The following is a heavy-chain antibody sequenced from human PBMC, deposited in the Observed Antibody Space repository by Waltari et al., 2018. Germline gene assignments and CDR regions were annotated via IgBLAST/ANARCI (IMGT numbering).Heavy chain of an antibody. J-gene: IGHJ3*01. V-gene: IGHV4-39*01. D-gene: IGHD5-12*01. CDR2: VSYSGTT. CDR1: GVSITSNSHY. CDR3: ATYIGASVGTAAFDV. Sequence: QLQLQESGPRLVRPSETLSLICRVSGVSITSNSHYWAWIRQSPGQGLEGIGTVSYSGTTYISPSLKSRVSVSRDTSKNQVSLILGSVTAADMAVYYCATYIGASVGTAAFDVWGQGTMVTVSS.